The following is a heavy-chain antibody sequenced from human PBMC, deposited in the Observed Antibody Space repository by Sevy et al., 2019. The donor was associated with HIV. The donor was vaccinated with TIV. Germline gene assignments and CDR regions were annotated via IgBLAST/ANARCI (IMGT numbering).Heavy chain of an antibody. V-gene: IGHV3-23*01. J-gene: IGHJ3*02. CDR2: ISGDGENT. D-gene: IGHD3-10*01. CDR3: ARDGGGISAFDT. CDR1: EFIFSSHA. Sequence: GGSLRLSCVASEFIFSSHAVSWVRQAPGKVLEWVSAISGDGENTHYADSVRGRFTLSRDNFKNTLYLQMNSLRAEVTVLYYCARDGGGISAFDTWGTGTMVTVSS.